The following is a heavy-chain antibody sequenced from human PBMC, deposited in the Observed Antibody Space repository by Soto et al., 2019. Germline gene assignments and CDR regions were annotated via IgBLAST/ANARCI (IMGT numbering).Heavy chain of an antibody. J-gene: IGHJ6*02. CDR1: GFTFSNAW. CDR3: TTDVYCSGGSCYSGFGYGMDV. Sequence: PGGSLRLSCAASGFTFSNAWMNWVRQAPGKGLEWVGRIKSKTDGGTTDYAAPVKGRFTISRDDSKNTLYLQMNSLKTEDTAVYYCTTDVYCSGGSCYSGFGYGMDVWGQGTTVTVSS. V-gene: IGHV3-15*07. D-gene: IGHD2-15*01. CDR2: IKSKTDGGTT.